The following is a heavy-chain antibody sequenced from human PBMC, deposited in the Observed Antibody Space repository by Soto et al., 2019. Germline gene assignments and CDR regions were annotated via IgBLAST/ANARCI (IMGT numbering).Heavy chain of an antibody. V-gene: IGHV1-69*13. Sequence: SVKVSCKASGGTFSSYAISWVRQAPGQGLEWMGGIIPIFGTANYAQKFQGRVTITADESTSTAYMELSSLRSEDTAVYYCARDRLGGYHIAAAANFDYWGQGTLVTVSS. J-gene: IGHJ4*02. CDR1: GGTFSSYA. CDR2: IIPIFGTA. CDR3: ARDRLGGYHIAAAANFDY. D-gene: IGHD6-13*01.